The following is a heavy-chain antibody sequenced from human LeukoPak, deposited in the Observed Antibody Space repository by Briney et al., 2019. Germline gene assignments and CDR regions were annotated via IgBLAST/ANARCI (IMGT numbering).Heavy chain of an antibody. V-gene: IGHV1-2*02. CDR3: ARGHCTTTSCREGHDY. CDR1: GYTFTGYY. D-gene: IGHD2-2*01. J-gene: IGHJ4*02. CDR2: INPNSGGT. Sequence: ASVKVSCKASGYTFTGYYMHWVRQAPGQGLEWMGWINPNSGGTNYAPKFQGRVTLTRDTSISTAYMEVSRLRSDDTAVYHCARGHCTTTSCREGHDYWGQGTLVTVSS.